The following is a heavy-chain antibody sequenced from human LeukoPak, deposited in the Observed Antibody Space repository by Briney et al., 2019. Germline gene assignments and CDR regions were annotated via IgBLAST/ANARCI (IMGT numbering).Heavy chain of an antibody. CDR3: ARHRGSSAYYSFDY. V-gene: IGHV4-39*01. D-gene: IGHD3-22*01. Sequence: SETLSLTCTVSSGSISSSSYYWGWIRQPPGKGLEWIGSIYYSGSTYYNPSLKSRVTISVDTSKIQVSLKVTSVTAADTAVYYCARHRGSSAYYSFDYWGQGTQVTVSS. J-gene: IGHJ4*02. CDR2: IYYSGST. CDR1: SGSISSSSYY.